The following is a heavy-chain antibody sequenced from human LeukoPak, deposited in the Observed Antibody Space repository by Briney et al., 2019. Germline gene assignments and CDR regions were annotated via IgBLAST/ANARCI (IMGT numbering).Heavy chain of an antibody. D-gene: IGHD2-8*01. CDR2: TYYRSKWYN. V-gene: IGHV6-1*01. J-gene: IGHJ6*03. CDR3: ARDNGSAYYYYYYYMDV. Sequence: SQTLSLTCAISGDSVSSNSAAWNWIRQSPSRGLEWLGRTYYRSKWYNDYAVSVKSRITVNPDTSKNQFSLQLNSVTPEDTAVYYCARDNGSAYYYYYYYMDVWGKGTTVTVSS. CDR1: GDSVSSNSAA.